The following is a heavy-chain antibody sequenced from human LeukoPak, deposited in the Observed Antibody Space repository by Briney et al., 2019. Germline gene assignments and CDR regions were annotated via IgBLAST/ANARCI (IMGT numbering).Heavy chain of an antibody. CDR1: GASINTYY. Sequence: SETLSLTCTVSGASINTYYWSWIRQPPGKGLEWIGYIYYSGTTSYNPSLKTRVTISIDTTKNQFSLKLSSVTAADTAVYYCARVLRPMASQYYFDYWGQGTLVTVSS. CDR3: ARVLRPMASQYYFDY. J-gene: IGHJ4*02. CDR2: IYYSGTT. D-gene: IGHD3-10*01. V-gene: IGHV4-59*01.